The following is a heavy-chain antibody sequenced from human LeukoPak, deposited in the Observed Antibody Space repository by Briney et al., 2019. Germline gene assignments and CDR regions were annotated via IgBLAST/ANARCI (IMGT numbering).Heavy chain of an antibody. V-gene: IGHV3-73*01. D-gene: IGHD5-24*01. J-gene: IGHJ6*02. CDR3: AGSGGDGFYYGMDV. Sequence: PGGSLRLSCAASGFTFSGSAMHWVRQASGKGLEWVGRIRGRANSYATAYAASVKGRFTISRDDSKNTAYLQMNSLKTEDTAVYYCAGSGGDGFYYGMDVWGQGTTVTVSS. CDR2: IRGRANSYAT. CDR1: GFTFSGSA.